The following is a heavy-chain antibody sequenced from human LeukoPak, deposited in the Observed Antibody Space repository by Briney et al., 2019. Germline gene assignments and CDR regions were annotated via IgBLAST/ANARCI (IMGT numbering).Heavy chain of an antibody. J-gene: IGHJ4*02. CDR2: INPNSGGT. CDR1: GYTFTGYY. Sequence: ASVKVSCKASGYTFTGYYMHWVRQAPGQGLEWMGWINPNSGGTNYAQKFQGRVTMTRDTFISTAYMELSRLRSDDTAVYYCARSPSGGFLFDYWGQGTLVTVSS. V-gene: IGHV1-2*02. D-gene: IGHD2/OR15-2a*01. CDR3: ARSPSGGFLFDY.